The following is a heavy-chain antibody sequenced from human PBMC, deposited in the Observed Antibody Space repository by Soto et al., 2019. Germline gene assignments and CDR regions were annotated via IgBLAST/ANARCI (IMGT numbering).Heavy chain of an antibody. D-gene: IGHD6-19*01. CDR1: GYTFTSYG. CDR2: ISAYNGNT. V-gene: IGHV1-18*01. Sequence: ASVKVSSKASGYTFTSYGISWVRQAPGQGLEWMGWISAYNGNTNYAQKLQGRVTMTTDTSTSTAYMELRSLRSDDTAVYYCARAHYSSGWYLSPSYYYYGMDVWGQGTTVTVSS. J-gene: IGHJ6*02. CDR3: ARAHYSSGWYLSPSYYYYGMDV.